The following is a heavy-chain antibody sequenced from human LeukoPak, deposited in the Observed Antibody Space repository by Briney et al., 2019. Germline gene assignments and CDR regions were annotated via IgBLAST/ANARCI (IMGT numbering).Heavy chain of an antibody. D-gene: IGHD2-8*01. V-gene: IGHV3-21*01. CDR3: ARESTEIVLMVYAEEEGFDY. Sequence: GGSLRLSCAASGFTFSSYSMNWVRQAPGKGLEWVSSISSSSSYIYYADPVKGRFTISADNVKKPLYLQMNSLRAEDTAVYYCARESTEIVLMVYAEEEGFDYWGQGTLVTVSS. CDR1: GFTFSSYS. CDR2: ISSSSSYI. J-gene: IGHJ4*02.